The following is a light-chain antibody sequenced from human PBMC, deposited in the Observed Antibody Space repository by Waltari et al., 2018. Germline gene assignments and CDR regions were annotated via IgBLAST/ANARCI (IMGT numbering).Light chain of an antibody. CDR1: QSVLYSSDNKNY. CDR2: WAS. J-gene: IGKJ3*01. V-gene: IGKV4-1*01. Sequence: DIVMTQSPDSLAVSLGERATINCKSSQSVLYSSDNKNYLAWYQQKPGQPPKLLFYWASTLESGVPDRFSGSGSGTDFTLTISSLQAEDVAVYYCQQHYTTPFTFGPGTTVDIK. CDR3: QQHYTTPFT.